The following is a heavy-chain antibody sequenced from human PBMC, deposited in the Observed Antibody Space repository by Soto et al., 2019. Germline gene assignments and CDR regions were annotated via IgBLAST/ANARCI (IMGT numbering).Heavy chain of an antibody. CDR1: GYTFSTYG. D-gene: IGHD2-2*02. J-gene: IGHJ3*01. CDR3: ARVKVPAAILGAFDL. Sequence: ASVKVSCKASGYTFSTYGITWVRQAPGQGLNWMGWINPFKGDTNSAARFQDRVTMTTDTSTRTAYMELRSLRSDDTAVYYCARVKVPAAILGAFDLWGQGTLVTVSS. CDR2: INPFKGDT. V-gene: IGHV1-18*01.